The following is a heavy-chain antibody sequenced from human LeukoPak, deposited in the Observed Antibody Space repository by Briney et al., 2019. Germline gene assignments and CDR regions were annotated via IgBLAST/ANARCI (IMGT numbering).Heavy chain of an antibody. Sequence: PGGSLRLSRAASGFTFSSYGMSWVRQAPGKGLEWVSAISGSGGSTYYADSVKGRFTISRDNSKNTLYLQMNSLRAEDTAVYYCAKPLSGSLTPWDYWGQGTLVTVSS. V-gene: IGHV3-23*01. J-gene: IGHJ4*02. CDR1: GFTFSSYG. CDR3: AKPLSGSLTPWDY. CDR2: ISGSGGST. D-gene: IGHD1-26*01.